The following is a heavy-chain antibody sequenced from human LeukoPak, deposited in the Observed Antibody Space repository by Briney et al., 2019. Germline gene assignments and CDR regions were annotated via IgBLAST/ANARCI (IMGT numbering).Heavy chain of an antibody. Sequence: PGGSLRLSCAVSGFTLSSYWMLWLRQLPGKGLVWVSRINSDGSGISYAGSVKGRFTISRDNAKNTLYLQMNSLRAEDTAVYYCARGNAHAFDIWGQGTMVTVSS. CDR2: INSDGSGI. V-gene: IGHV3-74*01. J-gene: IGHJ3*02. CDR3: ARGNAHAFDI. CDR1: GFTLSSYW.